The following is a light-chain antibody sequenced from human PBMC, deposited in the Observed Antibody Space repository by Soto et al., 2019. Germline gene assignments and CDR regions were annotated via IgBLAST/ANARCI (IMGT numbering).Light chain of an antibody. CDR1: QSLTTY. V-gene: IGKV3-11*01. CDR2: DAS. CDR3: QQRSDWPPVT. J-gene: IGKJ4*01. Sequence: EIVLTQSPATLSLSPGERATLSCRASQSLTTYLAWYQQKPGQPPRLLIYDASNRATGIPARFSGNGSGTDFTLTISSLEPEYFAVYYCQQRSDWPPVTFGGGTNVEL.